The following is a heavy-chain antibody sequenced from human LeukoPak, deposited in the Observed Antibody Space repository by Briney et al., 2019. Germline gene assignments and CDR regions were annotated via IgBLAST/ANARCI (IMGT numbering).Heavy chain of an antibody. V-gene: IGHV3-23*01. CDR3: AKRSGASTYYFDY. CDR2: LSTSGGNT. CDR1: GFTFSSYA. D-gene: IGHD6-19*01. J-gene: IGHJ4*02. Sequence: PGGSLRLSCAASGFTFSSYAMSWVRLPPGKGLQWVSSLSTSGGNTYYADSVRGGFTISRDNSQNTLYLQMDSLRAEDTAVYYCAKRSGASTYYFDYWGQGALLTVSS.